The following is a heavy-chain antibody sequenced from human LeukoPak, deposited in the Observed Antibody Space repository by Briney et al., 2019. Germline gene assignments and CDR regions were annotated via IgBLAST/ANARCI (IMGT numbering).Heavy chain of an antibody. D-gene: IGHD1-14*01. CDR2: IWHDGSYE. CDR3: TRDRSRAEDD. J-gene: IGHJ4*02. CDR1: GFTFSRYG. V-gene: IGHV3-33*01. Sequence: GGSLRLSCAASGFTFSRYGMHWVRQAPGKGLEWVAVIWHDGSYEYYADSVKGRFTISRDSSKNTLYLQMNSLRAEDTAVYYCTRDRSRAEDDWGQGTLVTVSS.